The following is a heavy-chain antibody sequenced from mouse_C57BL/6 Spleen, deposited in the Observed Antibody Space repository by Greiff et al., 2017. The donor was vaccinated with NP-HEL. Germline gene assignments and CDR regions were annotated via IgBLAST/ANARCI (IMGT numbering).Heavy chain of an antibody. CDR3: AREGDYYGSISMDY. V-gene: IGHV1-64*01. Sequence: QVQLQQPGAELVKPGASVKLSCEASGYTFTSYWMHWVKQRPGQGLEWIGMIHPNSGSTNYNEKFKSKATLTVDKSSSTAYLQLSSLTSEDSAVYYCAREGDYYGSISMDYWGQGTSVTVSS. CDR1: GYTFTSYW. D-gene: IGHD1-1*01. CDR2: IHPNSGST. J-gene: IGHJ4*01.